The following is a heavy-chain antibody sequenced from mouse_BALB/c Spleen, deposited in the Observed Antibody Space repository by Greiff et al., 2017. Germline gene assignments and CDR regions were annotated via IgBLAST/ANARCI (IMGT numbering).Heavy chain of an antibody. V-gene: IGHV5-4*02. J-gene: IGHJ1*01. CDR3: ARSDGYYWYFDV. D-gene: IGHD2-3*01. Sequence: EVKVVESGGGLVKPGGSLKLSCAASGFTFSDYYMYWVRQTPEKRLEWVATISDGGSYTYYSDSVKGRFTISRDNAKNNLYLQMSSLKSEDTAMYYCARSDGYYWYFDVWGAGTTVTVSS. CDR2: ISDGGSYT. CDR1: GFTFSDYY.